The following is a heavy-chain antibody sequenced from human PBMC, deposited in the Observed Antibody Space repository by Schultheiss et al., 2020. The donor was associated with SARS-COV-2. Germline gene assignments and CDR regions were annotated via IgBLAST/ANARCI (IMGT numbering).Heavy chain of an antibody. V-gene: IGHV5-51*01. CDR1: GYSFTSYW. J-gene: IGHJ4*02. CDR3: ARHRGIAVAGTYYLDY. Sequence: GESLKISCKGSGYSFTSYWIGWVRQMPGQGLEWMGIIYPGDSDTRYSPSFQGQVTISADKSINTAYLQWSSLKASDTAMYYCARHRGIAVAGTYYLDYWGQGTLVTVSS. CDR2: IYPGDSDT. D-gene: IGHD6-19*01.